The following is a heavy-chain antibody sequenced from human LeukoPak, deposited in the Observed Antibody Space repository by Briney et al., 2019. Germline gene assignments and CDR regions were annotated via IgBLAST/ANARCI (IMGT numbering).Heavy chain of an antibody. CDR3: AKERSSGWYDAFDI. CDR2: IRYDGSNK. D-gene: IGHD6-19*01. CDR1: GFTFSSYG. Sequence: PGGSLRLSCAASGFTFSSYGMHWVRQAPGKGLEWVAFIRYDGSNKYYADSVKGRFTISRDNSKNTLYQQMNSLRAEDTAVYYCAKERSSGWYDAFDIWGQGTMVTVSS. V-gene: IGHV3-30*02. J-gene: IGHJ3*02.